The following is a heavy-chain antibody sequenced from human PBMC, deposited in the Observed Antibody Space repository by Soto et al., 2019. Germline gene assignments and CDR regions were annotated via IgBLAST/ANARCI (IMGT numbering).Heavy chain of an antibody. J-gene: IGHJ4*02. CDR2: ITPFSGDV. D-gene: IGHD1-26*01. CDR3: ASGGAGSGPFTWELPDH. V-gene: IGHV1-45*02. CDR1: GNTFTYRY. Sequence: SVKVSCKALGNTFTYRYLHWVRQAPGQALEWMGWITPFSGDVHYAQKFQERVTITRDRSINTAYMQMSSLRPEDTAMYFCASGGAGSGPFTWELPDHWGQGTLVTVSS.